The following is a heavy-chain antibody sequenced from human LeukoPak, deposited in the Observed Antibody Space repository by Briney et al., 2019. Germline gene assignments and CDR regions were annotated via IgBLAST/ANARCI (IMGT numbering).Heavy chain of an antibody. CDR1: GYTFTGYY. V-gene: IGHV1-2*02. CDR3: ARSTVVQKNPYWYFDL. J-gene: IGHJ2*01. D-gene: IGHD4-23*01. CDR2: INPNSGGT. Sequence: GASVKVSCKASGYTFTGYYMHWVRQVPGQGLEWMGWINPNSGGTNYAQKFQGRVTMTRDTSISTAYMELSRLRSDDTAVYYCARSTVVQKNPYWYFDLWGRGTLVTASS.